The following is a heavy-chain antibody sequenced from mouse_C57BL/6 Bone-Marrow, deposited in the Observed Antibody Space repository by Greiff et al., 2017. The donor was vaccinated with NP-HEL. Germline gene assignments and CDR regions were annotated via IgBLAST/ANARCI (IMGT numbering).Heavy chain of an antibody. D-gene: IGHD1-1*01. CDR3: AGGDYGSSQFGYAMDY. CDR1: GYAFSSYW. V-gene: IGHV1-80*01. CDR2: IYPGDGDT. J-gene: IGHJ4*01. Sequence: QVQLQQSGAELVKPGASVKISCKASGYAFSSYWMNWVKERPGKGLEWIGQIYPGDGDTKYNGKFKGKATLTADKSSSTAYMQVSSLTSEDSADYFGAGGDYGSSQFGYAMDYGGQGTSVTVSS.